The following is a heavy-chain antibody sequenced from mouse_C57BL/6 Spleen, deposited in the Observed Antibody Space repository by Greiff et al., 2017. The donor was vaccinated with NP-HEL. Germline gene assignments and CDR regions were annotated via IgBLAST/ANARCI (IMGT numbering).Heavy chain of an antibody. J-gene: IGHJ2*01. CDR3: ARVITTVVARYFDY. CDR1: GYTFTSYW. V-gene: IGHV1-69*01. Sequence: QVQLQQPGAELVMPGASVKLSCKASGYTFTSYWMHWVKQRPGQGLEWIGEIDPSDSYTNYNQKFKGKSTLTVDKSSSTAYMQLSSLTSEDSAVYYCARVITTVVARYFDYWGPGTTLTVSS. CDR2: IDPSDSYT. D-gene: IGHD1-1*01.